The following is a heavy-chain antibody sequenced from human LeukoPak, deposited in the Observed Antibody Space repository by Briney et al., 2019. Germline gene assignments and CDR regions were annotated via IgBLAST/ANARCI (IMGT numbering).Heavy chain of an antibody. Sequence: SVKVSCKASGGTLSSYAISWVRQAPGQGLEWMGRIIPIFGTANYAQKFQGRVTITTDESTSTAYMELSSLRSEDTAVYYCARSDSGSYSARWGQGTLVTVSS. D-gene: IGHD1-26*01. CDR3: ARSDSGSYSAR. V-gene: IGHV1-69*05. J-gene: IGHJ4*02. CDR2: IIPIFGTA. CDR1: GGTLSSYA.